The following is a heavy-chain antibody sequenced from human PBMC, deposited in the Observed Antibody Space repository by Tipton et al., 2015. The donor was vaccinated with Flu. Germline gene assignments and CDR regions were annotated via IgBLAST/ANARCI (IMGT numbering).Heavy chain of an antibody. D-gene: IGHD2-2*01. J-gene: IGHJ4*02. Sequence: LRLSCAVYGGSFSGYYWNWIRQSPGKGLEWIGYIYNSVYTKYNPSLKSRVTISVDTSKNQFSLRLSSVTAADTAVYFCARDPSLGMPEYFDSWGQGTLVTVSS. CDR2: IYNSVYT. CDR1: GGSFSGYY. CDR3: ARDPSLGMPEYFDS. V-gene: IGHV4-59*01.